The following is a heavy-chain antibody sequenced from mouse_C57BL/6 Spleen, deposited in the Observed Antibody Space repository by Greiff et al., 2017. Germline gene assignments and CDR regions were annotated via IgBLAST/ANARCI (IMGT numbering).Heavy chain of an antibody. CDR2: IWWDDDK. D-gene: IGHD3-1*01. Sequence: QVTLIESGPGILQPSQTLSLTCSFSGFSLSTFGMGVGRIRQPSGKGLEWLAHIWWDDDKYYNPALKSRLTISMDTNKNLVFLKFANMDTADTATYYCARIVLPIGRYYYAMDYWGQGTSVTVSS. J-gene: IGHJ4*01. CDR3: ARIVLPIGRYYYAMDY. CDR1: GFSLSTFGMG. V-gene: IGHV8-8*01.